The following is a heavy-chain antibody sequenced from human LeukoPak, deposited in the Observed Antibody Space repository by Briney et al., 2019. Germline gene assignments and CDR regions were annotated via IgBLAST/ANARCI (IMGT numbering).Heavy chain of an antibody. CDR3: ARTPDSRGDAFDI. CDR2: IYYSGST. D-gene: IGHD3-22*01. J-gene: IGHJ3*02. V-gene: IGHV4-59*12. CDR1: GGSISSYY. Sequence: PSETLSLTCTVSGGSISSYYWSWIRQPPGKGLEWIGYIYYSGSTNYNPSLKSRVTISVDTSKNQFPLKLSSVTAADTAVYYCARTPDSRGDAFDIWGQGTMVTVSS.